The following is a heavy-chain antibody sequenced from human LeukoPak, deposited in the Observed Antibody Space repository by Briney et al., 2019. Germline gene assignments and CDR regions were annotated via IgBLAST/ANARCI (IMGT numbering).Heavy chain of an antibody. V-gene: IGHV3-23*01. Sequence: GGSLRLSCAASGFTFSSYAMSWVRQAPGKGLEWVSAISGSGGSTYYADSVKGRFTISRDNSKNTLYLQMNSLRAEDTAVYYCAKSFIAVAGIYYYYYGMDVWGQGTTVTVSS. CDR2: ISGSGGST. CDR3: AKSFIAVAGIYYYYYGMDV. J-gene: IGHJ6*02. D-gene: IGHD6-19*01. CDR1: GFTFSSYA.